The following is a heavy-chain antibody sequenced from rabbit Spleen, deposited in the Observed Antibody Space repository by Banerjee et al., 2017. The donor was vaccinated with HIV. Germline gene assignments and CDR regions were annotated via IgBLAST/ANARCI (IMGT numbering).Heavy chain of an antibody. J-gene: IGHJ4*01. CDR3: ARDLAGVIGWNFNL. Sequence: QEQLKEAGGGLVQPGGSLTLSCKASGFDFSSYGVSWVRQAPGKGLEWIGIIDVGEGNTDYASWVNGRFTISSDNAQNTVDLQMSGLTAADTATYFCARDLAGVIGWNFNLWGPGTLVTVS. CDR1: GFDFSSYG. V-gene: IGHV1S47*01. CDR2: IDVGEGNT. D-gene: IGHD4-1*01.